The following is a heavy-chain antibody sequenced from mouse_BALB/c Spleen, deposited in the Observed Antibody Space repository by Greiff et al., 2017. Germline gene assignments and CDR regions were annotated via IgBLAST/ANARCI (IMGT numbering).Heavy chain of an antibody. CDR2: ISSGGST. Sequence: EVQGVESGGGLVKPGGSLKLSCAASGFTFSSYAMSWVRQTPEKRLEWVASISSGGSTYYPDSVKGRFTISRDNARNILYLQMSSLRSEDTAMYYCARGYDYWYFDVWGAGTTVTVSS. J-gene: IGHJ1*01. D-gene: IGHD2-3*01. CDR1: GFTFSSYA. CDR3: ARGYDYWYFDV. V-gene: IGHV5-6-5*01.